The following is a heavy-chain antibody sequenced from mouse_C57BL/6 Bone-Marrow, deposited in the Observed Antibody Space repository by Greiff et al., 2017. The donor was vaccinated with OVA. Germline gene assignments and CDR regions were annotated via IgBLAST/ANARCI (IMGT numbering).Heavy chain of an antibody. V-gene: IGHV5-17*01. Sequence: EVKLEESGGGLVKPGGSLKLSCAASGFTFSDYGMHWVRQAPEKGLEWVAYISSGSSTIYYADTVKGRFTISRDNAKNTLFLQMTSLRSEDTAMYYCARSDGYTWFAYWGQGTLVTVSA. CDR3: ARSDGYTWFAY. CDR2: ISSGSSTI. CDR1: GFTFSDYG. D-gene: IGHD2-3*01. J-gene: IGHJ3*01.